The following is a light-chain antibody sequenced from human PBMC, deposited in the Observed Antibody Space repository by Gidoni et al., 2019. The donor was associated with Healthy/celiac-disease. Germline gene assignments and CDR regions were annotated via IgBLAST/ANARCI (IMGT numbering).Light chain of an antibody. V-gene: IGLV3-21*04. CDR3: QVWDSSSDHVV. J-gene: IGLJ2*01. CDR2: YDS. CDR1: NIGSKS. Sequence: SYVLTQPHSASVAPGKTARITCGGNNIGSKSVHWYQQKPGQAPVLVIYYDSDRPSGIPERFSGSNSGNTATLTISRVEAGDEADYYCQVWDSSSDHVVFGGGTKLTVL.